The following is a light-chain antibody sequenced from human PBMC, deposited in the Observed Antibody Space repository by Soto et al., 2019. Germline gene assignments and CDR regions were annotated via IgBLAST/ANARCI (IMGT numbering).Light chain of an antibody. V-gene: IGKV3-20*01. Sequence: EIVLTQSPGTLSLSPGERATLSCRASQSVSSSYLAWYQQKPGQAPRLLIYGASSRATGIPDRFSGSGSGTDFTLTIRSLEPEDSAVYYCQQYGSSPLYTFGQGTKLEIK. CDR3: QQYGSSPLYT. J-gene: IGKJ2*01. CDR1: QSVSSSY. CDR2: GAS.